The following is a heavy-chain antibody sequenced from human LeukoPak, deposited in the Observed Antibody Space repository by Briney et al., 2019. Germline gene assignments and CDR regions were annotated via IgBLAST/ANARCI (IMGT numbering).Heavy chain of an antibody. Sequence: SETLSLTCTVSGGSISSYYWSWIRQPAGKGLEWIGRIYTSGSTNYNPSLKSRVTMSVDTSKNQFSLKLSSVTAADTAVYYCARDYDFWSGYMDNWFDPWGQGTPVTVSS. CDR3: ARDYDFWSGYMDNWFDP. CDR2: IYTSGST. CDR1: GGSISSYY. D-gene: IGHD3-3*01. V-gene: IGHV4-4*07. J-gene: IGHJ5*02.